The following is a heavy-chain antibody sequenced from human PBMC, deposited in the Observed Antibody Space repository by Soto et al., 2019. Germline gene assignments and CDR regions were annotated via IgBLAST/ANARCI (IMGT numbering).Heavy chain of an antibody. CDR1: GDSMSGYY. V-gene: IGHV4-59*01. Sequence: PSETLSLTCSVSGDSMSGYYWTWFRQPPGKGLEWVGYVYYTGSTNYNPSLKSRVTVSVDTSKNQFSLILSSVTAADTAVYYCARITRSPNSGYFDYWGQGARVTVS. CDR2: VYYTGST. J-gene: IGHJ4*02. D-gene: IGHD7-27*01. CDR3: ARITRSPNSGYFDY.